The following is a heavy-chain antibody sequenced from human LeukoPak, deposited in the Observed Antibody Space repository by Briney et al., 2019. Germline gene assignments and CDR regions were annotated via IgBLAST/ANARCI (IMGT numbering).Heavy chain of an antibody. Sequence: ASVKVSCTASGYTFSIYGVTWVRQAPGQGLEWIGWISAYTGNTNYALNLQGRVTMTTDTSTSTAYMELRGLRSDDTAMYYCARISGYDTSGYYLYYFDYWGQGTLATVSS. J-gene: IGHJ4*02. D-gene: IGHD3-22*01. CDR2: ISAYTGNT. V-gene: IGHV1-18*01. CDR1: GYTFSIYG. CDR3: ARISGYDTSGYYLYYFDY.